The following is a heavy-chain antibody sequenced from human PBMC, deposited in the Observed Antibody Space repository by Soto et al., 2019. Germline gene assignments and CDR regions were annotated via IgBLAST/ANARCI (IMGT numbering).Heavy chain of an antibody. CDR2: IKQDGSEK. J-gene: IGHJ4*02. Sequence: EVQLVESGGGLVQPGGSLRLSCAASGFTFSSCWMSWVRQAPGKGLEWVANIKQDGSEKYYVDSVKGRFTISRDNAKNSLYLQMNSLRAEDTAVYYCARDLASTTIPNYWGQGTLVTVSS. CDR3: ARDLASTTIPNY. CDR1: GFTFSSCW. V-gene: IGHV3-7*04. D-gene: IGHD4-17*01.